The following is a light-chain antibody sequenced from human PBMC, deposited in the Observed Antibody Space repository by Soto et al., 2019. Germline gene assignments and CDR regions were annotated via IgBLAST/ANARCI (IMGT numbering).Light chain of an antibody. CDR2: GTS. Sequence: ENVLTQSPDTLSLYPGEGATLSCRASQSVTKGYLAWYQQKPGQAPKLLIYGTSSRATGVPDRFSASGSATDFTLTISRLEPEDFAVYYCQQFGDSLWTFSQGTRVEVK. CDR1: QSVTKGY. J-gene: IGKJ1*01. V-gene: IGKV3-20*01. CDR3: QQFGDSLWT.